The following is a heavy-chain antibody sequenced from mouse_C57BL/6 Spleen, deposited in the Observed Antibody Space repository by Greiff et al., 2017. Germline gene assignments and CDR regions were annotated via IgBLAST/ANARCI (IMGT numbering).Heavy chain of an antibody. CDR2: IDPATGGT. Sequence: VQLQQSGAELVRPGASVTLSCKASGYTFTDYEMHWVKQTPVHGLEWIGAIDPATGGTAYNQKFKGKDILTADKSSSTAYMELRSLTSEDSAVYYCTKLRPAWFAYWGQGTLVTVSA. CDR3: TKLRPAWFAY. D-gene: IGHD1-2*01. CDR1: GYTFTDYE. J-gene: IGHJ3*01. V-gene: IGHV1-15*01.